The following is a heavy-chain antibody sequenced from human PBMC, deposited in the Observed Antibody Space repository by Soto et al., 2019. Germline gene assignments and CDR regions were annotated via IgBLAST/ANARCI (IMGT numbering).Heavy chain of an antibody. CDR2: IYYSGSA. D-gene: IGHD3-10*01. Sequence: PSETLSLTCTVSGGSISSSSYYWGWIRQPPGKGLEWIGSIYYSGSAYYNPSLKSRVTISVDTSKNQFSLKLSSVTAADTAVYYCARLWFGETTGGDYRGQRTLVTVSS. CDR3: ARLWFGETTGGDY. CDR1: GGSISSSSYY. J-gene: IGHJ4*02. V-gene: IGHV4-39*01.